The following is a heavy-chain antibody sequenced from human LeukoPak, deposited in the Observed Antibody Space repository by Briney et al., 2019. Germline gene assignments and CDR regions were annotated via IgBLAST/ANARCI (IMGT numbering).Heavy chain of an antibody. Sequence: GESLKISCKHSEYSFPNYCIGWVRQMPGKGLEWMGIIYPGDSDTRYSPSFQGQVTISADKSISTAYLQWSSLKASDTAMYYCARQKDYDILTGYSPYYFDYWGQGTLVTVSS. V-gene: IGHV5-51*01. J-gene: IGHJ4*02. CDR3: ARQKDYDILTGYSPYYFDY. D-gene: IGHD3-9*01. CDR1: EYSFPNYC. CDR2: IYPGDSDT.